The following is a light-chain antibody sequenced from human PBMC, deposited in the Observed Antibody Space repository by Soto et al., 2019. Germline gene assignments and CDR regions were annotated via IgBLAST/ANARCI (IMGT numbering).Light chain of an antibody. V-gene: IGKV1-39*01. CDR1: QSISSY. CDR2: AAS. Sequence: DIQMTESPSSLYAYVGERVKLTFRASQSISSYLNWYQQKPGKATKLLIYAASSLQSGVPSRFSGSGSGTDFTLTISSLQPEDFATYYCQQSYSTLWTFGQGNKVDIK. J-gene: IGKJ1*01. CDR3: QQSYSTLWT.